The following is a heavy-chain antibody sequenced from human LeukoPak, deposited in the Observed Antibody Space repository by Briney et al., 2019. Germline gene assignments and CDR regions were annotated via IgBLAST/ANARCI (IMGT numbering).Heavy chain of an antibody. CDR3: VKDDCSSTSCYDAFDI. V-gene: IGHV3-64D*06. J-gene: IGHJ3*02. Sequence: PGGSLRLSCAASGFTFINYGMHWVRQAPGKGLEYVSAISSHGGSTYYADSVKGRFTISRDNSKNTLDLQMSSLRAEDTAVYYCVKDDCSSTSCYDAFDIWGQGTMVTVSS. CDR1: GFTFINYG. CDR2: ISSHGGST. D-gene: IGHD2-2*01.